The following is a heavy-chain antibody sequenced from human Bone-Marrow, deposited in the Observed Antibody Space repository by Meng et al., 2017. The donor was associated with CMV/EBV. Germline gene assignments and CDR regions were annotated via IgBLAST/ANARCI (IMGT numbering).Heavy chain of an antibody. CDR3: AARIVGARHAFDI. CDR2: IIPILGIA. Sequence: SVKVSCKASGGTFSNYAISWVRQAPGQGLEWMGGIIPILGIANYAQKFQGRVTITADKSTSTAYMELSSLRSEDTAVYYCAARIVGARHAFDIWGQGTMVTVPS. CDR1: GGTFSNYA. D-gene: IGHD1-26*01. V-gene: IGHV1-69*10. J-gene: IGHJ3*02.